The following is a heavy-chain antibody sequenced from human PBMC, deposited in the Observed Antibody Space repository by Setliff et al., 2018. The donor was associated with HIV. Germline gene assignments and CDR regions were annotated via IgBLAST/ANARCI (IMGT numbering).Heavy chain of an antibody. Sequence: SVKVSCKASGGTFSSYAFSWVRQAPGQGLEWMGGLIPIVDITKSTQKFRDRVTFTADESTKTAQMELSGLTFEDTAVYYCAKGPNFEDAFDIWGRGTVVTVSS. CDR1: GGTFSSYA. D-gene: IGHD2-8*01. CDR2: LIPIVDIT. J-gene: IGHJ3*02. CDR3: AKGPNFEDAFDI. V-gene: IGHV1-69*10.